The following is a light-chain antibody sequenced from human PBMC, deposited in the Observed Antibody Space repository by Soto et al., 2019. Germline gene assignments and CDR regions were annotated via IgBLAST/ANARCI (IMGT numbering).Light chain of an antibody. CDR3: QQYGSSPPLS. CDR1: RSVNSNY. V-gene: IGKV3-20*01. Sequence: EIVLTQSPGTLSLSPGERATLSCRASRSVNSNYLAWYQQKPGQAPRLLIYGASSRATGIPDRFSGSGSGTDFTLTISRLEPEDFAVYYCQQYGSSPPLSFGGGTKVDIK. CDR2: GAS. J-gene: IGKJ4*01.